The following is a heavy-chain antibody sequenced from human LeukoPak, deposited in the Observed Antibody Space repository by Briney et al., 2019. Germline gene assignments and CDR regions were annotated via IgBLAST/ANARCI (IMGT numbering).Heavy chain of an antibody. CDR1: GGTFSSYT. Sequence: GASVKVSCKASGGTFSSYTISWVRQAPGQGLEWMGGIIPIFGTANYAQKFQGRVTITADESTSTAYMELSSLRSEDTAVYYCARNSGGYYYYYMDVWGKGTTVTVSS. D-gene: IGHD2-15*01. CDR2: IIPIFGTA. CDR3: ARNSGGYYYYYMDV. J-gene: IGHJ6*03. V-gene: IGHV1-69*13.